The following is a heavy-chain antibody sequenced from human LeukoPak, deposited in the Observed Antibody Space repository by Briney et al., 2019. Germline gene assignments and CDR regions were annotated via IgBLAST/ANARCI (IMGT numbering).Heavy chain of an antibody. V-gene: IGHV3-11*04. CDR1: GFNFRDYY. D-gene: IGHD3-22*01. J-gene: IGHJ4*02. CDR3: ARSSGSIDY. Sequence: GGSLRLSCAASGFNFRDYYMSWIRQAPGKGLEWVSYSSGSGSTIYYADSVKGRFTISRDNAKNSLSLQMNSLRAEDTAVYYCARSSGSIDYWGQGTLVTVSS. CDR2: SSGSGSTI.